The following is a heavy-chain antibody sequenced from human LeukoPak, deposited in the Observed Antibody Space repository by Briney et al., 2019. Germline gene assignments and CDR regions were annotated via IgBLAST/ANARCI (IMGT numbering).Heavy chain of an antibody. Sequence: GGSLILSCAASGFTFSAYSMNWVRQAPGKGLEWVSSISSGSRYIYYADSVKGRFAISRDNAKDSLYLQMNSLRAEDTAVYYCAKCSGGNCYQSDDHWGQGTLVTVSP. CDR3: AKCSGGNCYQSDDH. V-gene: IGHV3-21*01. D-gene: IGHD2-15*01. CDR2: ISSGSRYI. J-gene: IGHJ5*02. CDR1: GFTFSAYS.